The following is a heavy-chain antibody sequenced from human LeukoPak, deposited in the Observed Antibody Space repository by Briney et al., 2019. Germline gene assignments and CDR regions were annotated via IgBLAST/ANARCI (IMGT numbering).Heavy chain of an antibody. Sequence: GGSLRLSCAASGFTFSSYAMSWVRQAPGKGLEWVSAISGSGGSTYYADSVKGRFTISRDNSKNTLYLQMTSLRAEDTAVYYCAKDPYYGSGSYLFDYWGQGTLVTVSS. CDR1: GFTFSSYA. CDR2: ISGSGGST. D-gene: IGHD3-10*01. V-gene: IGHV3-23*01. J-gene: IGHJ4*02. CDR3: AKDPYYGSGSYLFDY.